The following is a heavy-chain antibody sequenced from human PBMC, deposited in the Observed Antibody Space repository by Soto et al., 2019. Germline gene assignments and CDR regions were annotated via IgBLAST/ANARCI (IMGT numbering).Heavy chain of an antibody. D-gene: IGHD2-15*01. CDR2: IKSKTDGGTA. V-gene: IGHV3-15*01. J-gene: IGHJ6*04. Sequence: EVQLVESGGDLVKPGGSLRLSCVASAFNFANGWMSWVRQAPGKGLEWVGRIKSKTDGGTADYAAPVKGRFTISRDDSQTTLYLKMESLKPENTALYHCSPDIGFYGLETWGKGTTVTAS. CDR1: AFNFANGW. CDR3: SPDIGFYGLET.